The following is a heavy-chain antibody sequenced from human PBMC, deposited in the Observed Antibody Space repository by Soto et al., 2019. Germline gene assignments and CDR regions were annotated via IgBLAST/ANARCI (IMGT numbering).Heavy chain of an antibody. Sequence: GGSLRLSCAASGFTCSTYAMTWVRQASGKGLEWVSALSGNSGTTYSADSVKGRFTISRDNSRNTLYLQMSSLRAEDTALYYCAKGSKFTISSPHAYWGQGTLVTVSS. CDR2: LSGNSGTT. CDR3: AKGSKFTISSPHAY. CDR1: GFTCSTYA. J-gene: IGHJ4*02. V-gene: IGHV3-23*01. D-gene: IGHD3-3*01.